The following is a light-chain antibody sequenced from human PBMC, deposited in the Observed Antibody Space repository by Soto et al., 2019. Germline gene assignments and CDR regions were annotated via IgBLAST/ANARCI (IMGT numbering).Light chain of an antibody. J-gene: IGKJ1*01. V-gene: IGKV1-9*01. CDR3: QQLNSYPST. CDR2: AAS. CDR1: QGISGY. Sequence: TQSPCSQSYSEADXLAIPCRASQGISGYLGWYQQKPGKAPKLLILAASTLQSGVPSRFSGSGSGTDFTLTISSLQPEDFATYYCQQLNSYPSTFGQGTKV.